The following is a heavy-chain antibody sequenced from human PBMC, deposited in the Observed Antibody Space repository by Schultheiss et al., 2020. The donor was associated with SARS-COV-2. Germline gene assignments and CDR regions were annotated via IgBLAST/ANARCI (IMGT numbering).Heavy chain of an antibody. Sequence: GGSLRLSCAASGFTFSSYGMHWVRQAPGKGLEWVSYISSSSSTIYYADSVKGRFTISRDNAKNSLYLQMNSLRDEDTAVYYCARVVFSGFDYWGQGTLVTVSS. D-gene: IGHD3-10*01. J-gene: IGHJ4*02. CDR1: GFTFSSYG. CDR3: ARVVFSGFDY. V-gene: IGHV3-48*02. CDR2: ISSSSSTI.